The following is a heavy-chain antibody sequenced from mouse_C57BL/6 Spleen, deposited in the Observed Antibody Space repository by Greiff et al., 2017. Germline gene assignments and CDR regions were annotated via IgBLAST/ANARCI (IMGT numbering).Heavy chain of an antibody. CDR3: ATAQAHYYAMDY. CDR2: INPSTGGT. J-gene: IGHJ4*01. D-gene: IGHD3-2*02. CDR1: GYSFTGYY. V-gene: IGHV1-42*01. Sequence: EVKLVESGPELVKPGASVKISCKASGYSFTGYYMNWVKQSPEKSLEWIGEINPSTGGTTYNQKFKAKATLTVDKSSSTAYMQLKSLTSEDSAVYYCATAQAHYYAMDYWGQGTSVTVSS.